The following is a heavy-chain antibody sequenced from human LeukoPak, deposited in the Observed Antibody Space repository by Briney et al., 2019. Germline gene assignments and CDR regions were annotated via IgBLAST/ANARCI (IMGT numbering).Heavy chain of an antibody. V-gene: IGHV3-23*01. Sequence: GGSLRLSCAASGFTFRNYAMSWVRQAPGKGLEWVSSISGSGGSTYYADSVKGRFTISRDNSKNTMSLQMNSLRAEDTAVYYCAKGSGINHYHWTDPWGQGTLVTVSS. CDR1: GFTFRNYA. CDR2: ISGSGGST. CDR3: AKGSGINHYHWTDP. D-gene: IGHD1-14*01. J-gene: IGHJ5*02.